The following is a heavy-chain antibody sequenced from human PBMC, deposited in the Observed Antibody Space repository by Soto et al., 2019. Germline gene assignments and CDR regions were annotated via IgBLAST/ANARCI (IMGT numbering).Heavy chain of an antibody. CDR3: ARAQGSGFLVS. D-gene: IGHD3-10*01. CDR2: IYYSGST. Sequence: QVQLQESGPGLVKPSQTLSLTCTVSGGSISSGDYYWSWIRQPPGKGLEWIGYIYYSGSTYYNPPTKSRVTISVDTPTNQFSLKLSSVTAADTAVYYCARAQGSGFLVSWGQGTLVTVSS. V-gene: IGHV4-30-4*01. J-gene: IGHJ4*02. CDR1: GGSISSGDYY.